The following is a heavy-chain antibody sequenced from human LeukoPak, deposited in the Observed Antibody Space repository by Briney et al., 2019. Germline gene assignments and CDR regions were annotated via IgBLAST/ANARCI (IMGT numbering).Heavy chain of an antibody. J-gene: IGHJ4*02. V-gene: IGHV3-53*01. D-gene: IGHD4-23*01. Sequence: GGSLRLSCAASGFTVSSNYMSWVRQAPGKGLEWVSVIYSGGSTYYADSVKGRFTISRDNSKNTLYLQMSSLRAEDTAVYYCARTTGVKAFDYWGQGTLVTVSS. CDR3: ARTTGVKAFDY. CDR1: GFTVSSNY. CDR2: IYSGGST.